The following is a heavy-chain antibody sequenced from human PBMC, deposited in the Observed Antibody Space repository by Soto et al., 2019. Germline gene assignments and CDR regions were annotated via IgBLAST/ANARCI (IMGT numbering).Heavy chain of an antibody. CDR3: AREVAVAGMWY. D-gene: IGHD6-19*01. CDR1: GYTFTSYC. V-gene: IGHV1-18*01. Sequence: ASVNVSCKSSGYTFTSYCISWVRQAPGQGLEWMGWISAYNGNTNYAQKLQGRVTMTTDTSTSTAYMELRSLRSDDTAVYYCAREVAVAGMWYWGQGTLVTVSS. CDR2: ISAYNGNT. J-gene: IGHJ4*02.